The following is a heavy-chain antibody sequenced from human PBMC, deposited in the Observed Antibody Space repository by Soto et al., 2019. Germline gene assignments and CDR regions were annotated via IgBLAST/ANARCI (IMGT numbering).Heavy chain of an antibody. J-gene: IGHJ6*02. V-gene: IGHV1-18*01. D-gene: IGHD2-21*02. Sequence: QVHLVQSGAEVKKPGASVKVSCKTSGYTFTSYGISWVRQAPGQGLEWLGWISGYDGRTNLAQKVQDRGTMTTDTSTSTGYMELRSLRSDDTAVYYCAREGDVPYYYYGMDVWGQGTTVTVSS. CDR2: ISGYDGRT. CDR1: GYTFTSYG. CDR3: AREGDVPYYYYGMDV.